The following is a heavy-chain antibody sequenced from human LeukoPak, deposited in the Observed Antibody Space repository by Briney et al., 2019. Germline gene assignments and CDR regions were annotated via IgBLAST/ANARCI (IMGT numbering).Heavy chain of an antibody. V-gene: IGHV5-51*01. Sequence: GESLKISCKGSGYRFADYWIAWVRQVPGQGLEWMGIIYPDDSDTRYSPSFLGQVTISADKSISTAYLQWSSLKASDTAMYYCARPVEMATSPFDYSGQGTLVTVSS. CDR1: GYRFADYW. CDR2: IYPDDSDT. D-gene: IGHD5-24*01. CDR3: ARPVEMATSPFDY. J-gene: IGHJ4*02.